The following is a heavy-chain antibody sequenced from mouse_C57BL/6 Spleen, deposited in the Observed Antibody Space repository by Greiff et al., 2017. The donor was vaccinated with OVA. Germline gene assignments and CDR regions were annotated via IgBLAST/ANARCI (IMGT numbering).Heavy chain of an antibody. CDR3: ATDYYGSSGY. V-gene: IGHV5-4*01. Sequence: DVQLVESGGGLVKPGGSLKLSCAASGFTFSSYAMSWVRQTPEKRLEWVATISDGGSYTYYPDNVKGRFTISRDNAKNNLYLQMSHLKSEDTAMYYCATDYYGSSGYWGQGTSVTVSS. CDR2: ISDGGSYT. D-gene: IGHD1-1*01. J-gene: IGHJ4*01. CDR1: GFTFSSYA.